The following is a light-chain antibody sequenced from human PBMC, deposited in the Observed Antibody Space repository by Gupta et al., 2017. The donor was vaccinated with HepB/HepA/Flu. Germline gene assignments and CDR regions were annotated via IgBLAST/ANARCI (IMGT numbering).Light chain of an antibody. Sequence: IQMTPSPSPLSASVGDRVTITCRASQGISSSLSWYQQKPGTAPKLLIYRAFSLQSGVPSRFSGSGSGTDFTLTITSLQPEDSATYFCQQTYGTPYTFGQGSQLEIK. CDR3: QQTYGTPYT. CDR2: RAF. CDR1: QGISSS. V-gene: IGKV1-39*01. J-gene: IGKJ2*01.